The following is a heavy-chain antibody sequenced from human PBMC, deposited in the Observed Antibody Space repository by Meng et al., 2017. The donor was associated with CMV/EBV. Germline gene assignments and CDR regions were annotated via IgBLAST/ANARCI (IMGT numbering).Heavy chain of an antibody. CDR1: GFTFSSYG. Sequence: GESLKISCAASGFTFSSYGMHWVRQAPGKGLEWVAFIRYDGSNKYYAASVKGRFTISRDNSKNTLYLQMNSLRAEDTAVYYCAKDLGGHRGYYYDSSGPLPGDYWGQGTLVTVSS. CDR3: AKDLGGHRGYYYDSSGPLPGDY. V-gene: IGHV3-30*02. D-gene: IGHD3-22*01. J-gene: IGHJ4*02. CDR2: IRYDGSNK.